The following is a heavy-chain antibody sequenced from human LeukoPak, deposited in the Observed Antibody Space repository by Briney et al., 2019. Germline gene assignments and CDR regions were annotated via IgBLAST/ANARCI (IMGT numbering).Heavy chain of an antibody. CDR1: GGSIYISNYF. CDR2: ISYSAST. CDR3: ARVAPFQVLGSGTHRGMDV. V-gene: IGHV4-39*07. D-gene: IGHD3-10*01. Sequence: PSETLSLTCTVSGGSIYISNYFWAWMRQPPGKGLEWIGTISYSASTYYNPSLKSRVTISADTSKTQFSLKLSSVTAADTAVYYCARVAPFQVLGSGTHRGMDVWGQGTTVTVSS. J-gene: IGHJ6*02.